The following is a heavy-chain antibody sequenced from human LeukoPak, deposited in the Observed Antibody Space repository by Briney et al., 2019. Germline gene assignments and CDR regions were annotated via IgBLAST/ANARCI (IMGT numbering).Heavy chain of an antibody. CDR3: ARQAAGVVY. V-gene: IGHV3-64*02. J-gene: IGHJ4*02. CDR1: GFTFSTFA. Sequence: GGSLRLACAASGFTFSTFAMQWVRQAPGKGLEYVSCISRNGGSTYYADSVKGRFTISRDNSKNTLYLQMGSLRAEDMAVYYCARQAAGVVYWGQGTLVTVYS. D-gene: IGHD6-13*01. CDR2: ISRNGGST.